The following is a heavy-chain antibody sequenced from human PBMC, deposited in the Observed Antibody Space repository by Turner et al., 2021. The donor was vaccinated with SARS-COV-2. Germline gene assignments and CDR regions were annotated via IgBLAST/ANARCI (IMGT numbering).Heavy chain of an antibody. Sequence: EAELVESGGGLVNPGGSLRLSCAASGFTFSRYNMIWVRLAPGKGLEWVSSISHCGDEIHYADSVKGRFTISRDKAKKSLYLQMDSLRAEYTAVYYCARDSSYYDILTGYDPHEPDYWGQGTLVTVSS. V-gene: IGHV3-21*01. CDR1: GFTFSRYN. CDR3: ARDSSYYDILTGYDPHEPDY. J-gene: IGHJ4*02. D-gene: IGHD3-9*01. CDR2: ISHCGDEI.